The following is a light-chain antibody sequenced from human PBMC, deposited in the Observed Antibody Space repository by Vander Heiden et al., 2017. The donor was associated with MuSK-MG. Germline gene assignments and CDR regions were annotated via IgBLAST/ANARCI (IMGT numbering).Light chain of an antibody. V-gene: IGKV1-27*01. Sequence: LLPQSPSSLSASVGDRVTITCRASQGISNYLAWYQQKPGKVPKLLIYAASTVQSGVPSRFSGSGSGTDFTLTISSLQPEDVATYYCQKYNSAPRTFGQGTKLEIK. J-gene: IGKJ2*01. CDR3: QKYNSAPRT. CDR2: AAS. CDR1: QGISNY.